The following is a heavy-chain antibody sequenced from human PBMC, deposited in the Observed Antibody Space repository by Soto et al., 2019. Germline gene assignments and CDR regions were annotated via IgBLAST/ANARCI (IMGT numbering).Heavy chain of an antibody. CDR3: ARSPDSSGYYPRRYYYGMDV. CDR1: GDTISTGGYS. J-gene: IGHJ6*02. CDR2: IYHSGST. V-gene: IGHV4-39*07. D-gene: IGHD3-22*01. Sequence: SETLSLTCAVSGDTISTGGYSWAWIRQPPGKGLEWIGEIYHSGSTNYNPSLKSRVTISVDKSKNQFSLKLSSVTAADTAVYYCARSPDSSGYYPRRYYYGMDVWGQGTTVTVSS.